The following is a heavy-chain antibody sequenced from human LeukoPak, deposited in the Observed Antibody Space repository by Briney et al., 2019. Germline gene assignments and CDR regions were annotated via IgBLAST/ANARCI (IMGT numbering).Heavy chain of an antibody. V-gene: IGHV3-30*18. Sequence: AGGSLRLSCAASGFTFSSYAMSWVRQAPGKGLEWVAVISYDGSNKYYADSVKGRFTISRDNSKNTLYLQMNSLRAEDTAVYYCAKDRVRWELRSYFDYWGQGTLVTVSS. CDR1: GFTFSSYA. D-gene: IGHD2-15*01. J-gene: IGHJ4*02. CDR3: AKDRVRWELRSYFDY. CDR2: ISYDGSNK.